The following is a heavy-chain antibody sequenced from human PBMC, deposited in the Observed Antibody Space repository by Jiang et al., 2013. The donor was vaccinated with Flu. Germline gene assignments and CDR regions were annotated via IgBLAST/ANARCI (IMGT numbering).Heavy chain of an antibody. D-gene: IGHD6-13*01. CDR3: ARGGSNIAAAGTVFDY. CDR2: TYYRSKWYN. Sequence: QTLSLTCAISGDSVSSNSAAWNWIRQSPSRGLEWLGRTYYRSKWYNDYAVSVKSRITINPDTSKNQFSLQLNSVTPEDTAVYYCARGGSNIAAAGTVFDYWGQGTLVTVSS. V-gene: IGHV6-1*01. CDR1: GDSVSSNSAA. J-gene: IGHJ4*02.